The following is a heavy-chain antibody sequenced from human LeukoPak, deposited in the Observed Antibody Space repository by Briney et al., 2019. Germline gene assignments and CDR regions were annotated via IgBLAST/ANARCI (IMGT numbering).Heavy chain of an antibody. CDR1: GFTFSSFG. CDR3: TRDWRNMAFDI. Sequence: GGSLRLSCAASGFTFSSFGMHWVRQAPGKGLEWVAFIQYDAGNRQYADSVKGRFTISRDNSKTTLYMQMNSLTAEDTAVYYCTRDWRNMAFDIWGQGTIVTVPS. V-gene: IGHV3-30*02. D-gene: IGHD1-14*01. CDR2: IQYDAGNR. J-gene: IGHJ3*02.